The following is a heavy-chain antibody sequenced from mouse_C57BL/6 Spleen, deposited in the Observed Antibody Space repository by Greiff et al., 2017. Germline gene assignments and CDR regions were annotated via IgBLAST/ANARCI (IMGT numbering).Heavy chain of an antibody. CDR2: IRNKANNPAT. V-gene: IGHV6-6*01. Sequence: EVYLVESGGGLVQPGGSMKLSCAASGFTFSDAWMDWVRQSPEKGLEWVAEIRNKANNPATYYAESVKGRFTISRDDSKSSVYLQMNSLRAEDTGIYYCTRDYGSSYWYFDVWGTGTTVTVSS. J-gene: IGHJ1*03. CDR3: TRDYGSSYWYFDV. D-gene: IGHD1-1*01. CDR1: GFTFSDAW.